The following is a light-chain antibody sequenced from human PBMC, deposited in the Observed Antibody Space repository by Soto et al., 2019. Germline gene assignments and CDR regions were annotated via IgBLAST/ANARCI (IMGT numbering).Light chain of an antibody. V-gene: IGKV3-15*01. CDR1: QSVSSN. J-gene: IGKJ1*01. Sequence: EIVMTQSPATLSMSPGERATLSCRASQSVSSNLAWYQQRPGQAPRLLIYGASTRATGVPARFSGSGSGTEFTLTINSLQSGDFAVYYCQQYNNWPPWTFGQGTKVEIK. CDR3: QQYNNWPPWT. CDR2: GAS.